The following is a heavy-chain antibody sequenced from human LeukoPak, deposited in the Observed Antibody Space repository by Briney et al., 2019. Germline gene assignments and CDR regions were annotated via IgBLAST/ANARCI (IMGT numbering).Heavy chain of an antibody. CDR3: ARHGWDTAIDSHWYFDL. Sequence: PSETLSLTCTVSGGPISSGTYYWGWIRQPPGKGLEWIGSIFYGGSAYYNPSLKSRVTISVHTSKNQFSLKLSSVTAADTAVYYCARHGWDTAIDSHWYFDLWGRGTLVTVSS. CDR2: IFYGGSA. D-gene: IGHD5-18*01. V-gene: IGHV4-39*01. CDR1: GGPISSGTYY. J-gene: IGHJ2*01.